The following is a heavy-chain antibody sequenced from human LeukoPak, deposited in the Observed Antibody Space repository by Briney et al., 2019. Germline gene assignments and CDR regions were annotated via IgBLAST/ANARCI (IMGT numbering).Heavy chain of an antibody. V-gene: IGHV4-59*01. D-gene: IGHD3-22*01. CDR2: IYYSGST. Sequence: SETLSLTCTVSGGSISSYYWSWIRQPPGKGLEWIGYIYYSGSTNYNPSLKSRVTISVDTSKNQFSLKLSSVTAADTAVYYCARDDYYDSSSYYYWGQGTLVTVSS. CDR3: ARDDYYDSSSYYY. J-gene: IGHJ4*02. CDR1: GGSISSYY.